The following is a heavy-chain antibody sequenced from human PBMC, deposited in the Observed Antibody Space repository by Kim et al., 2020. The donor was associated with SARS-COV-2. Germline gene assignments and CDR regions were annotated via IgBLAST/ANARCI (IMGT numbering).Heavy chain of an antibody. CDR1: GYSFTSYW. J-gene: IGHJ4*02. V-gene: IGHV5-51*01. CDR2: IYPGDSDT. Sequence: GESLKISSKGSGYSFTSYWIGWVRQMPGKGLEWMGIIYPGDSDTRYSPSFQGQVTISADKSISTAYLQWSSLKASDTAMYYCARQETDGYDYVWGSYRPFDYWGQGTLVTVSS. CDR3: ARQETDGYDYVWGSYRPFDY. D-gene: IGHD3-16*02.